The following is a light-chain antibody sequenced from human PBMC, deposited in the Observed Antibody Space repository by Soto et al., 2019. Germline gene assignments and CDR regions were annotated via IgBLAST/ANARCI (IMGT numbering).Light chain of an antibody. V-gene: IGKV1-5*01. CDR3: LQHNSYPRT. CDR1: QSISSW. Sequence: GDRVSITCRASQSISSWLAWYQQKPGKAPKLLIYDASGLESGVPTRFTGSGSGTEFTLTISSLQPEDFATYYCLQHNSYPRTFGQGTKVDIK. J-gene: IGKJ1*01. CDR2: DAS.